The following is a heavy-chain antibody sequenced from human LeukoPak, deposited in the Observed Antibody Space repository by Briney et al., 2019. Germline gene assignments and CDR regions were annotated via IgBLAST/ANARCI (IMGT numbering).Heavy chain of an antibody. CDR1: GGSISSSRYY. CDR2: IYYSGST. V-gene: IGHV4-39*01. Sequence: PSETLSLTCTVSGGSISSSRYYWGCIRQPPGKGLEWIGSIYYSGSTYYNPSLKSRVTISVDTSKNQFSLKLSSVTADDTAVYYCARLNFGSLVGYWGQGTLVTVSS. J-gene: IGHJ4*02. D-gene: IGHD3-3*01. CDR3: ARLNFGSLVGY.